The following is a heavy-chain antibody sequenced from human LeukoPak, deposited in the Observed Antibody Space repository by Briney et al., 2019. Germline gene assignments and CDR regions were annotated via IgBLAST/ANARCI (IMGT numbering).Heavy chain of an antibody. D-gene: IGHD3-10*01. CDR1: EFTFNTYW. CDR3: ARDGSMYYFDY. V-gene: IGHV3-7*01. CDR2: IRADGSRE. Sequence: PGGSLRLSCAASEFTFNTYWMVWLRQAPGKGLEWVANIRADGSREYYVDSVKGRFTISRDNAKNSLYLQMNSLRAEDTALYYCARDGSMYYFDYWGQGTLVTVSS. J-gene: IGHJ4*02.